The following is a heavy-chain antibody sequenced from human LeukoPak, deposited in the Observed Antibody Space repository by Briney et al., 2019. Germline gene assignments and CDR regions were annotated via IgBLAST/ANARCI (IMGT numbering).Heavy chain of an antibody. CDR1: GGSISSGGYY. Sequence: SQTLSLTCTVSGGSISSGGYYWSWIRQPPGKGLEWIGYIYHSGSTYYNPSLKSRVTISVDTSKNQFSLKLSSVTAADTAVYYCARDRVVRGVPTPYYYYYGMDVWGQGTTVTVSS. D-gene: IGHD3-10*01. CDR3: ARDRVVRGVPTPYYYYYGMDV. J-gene: IGHJ6*02. V-gene: IGHV4-30-2*01. CDR2: IYHSGST.